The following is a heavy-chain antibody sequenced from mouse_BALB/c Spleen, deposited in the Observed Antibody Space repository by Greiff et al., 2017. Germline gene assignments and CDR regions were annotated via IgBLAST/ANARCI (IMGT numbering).Heavy chain of an antibody. J-gene: IGHJ3*01. CDR2: ISSGGST. D-gene: IGHD2-1*01. CDR1: GFTFSSYA. V-gene: IGHV5-6-5*01. Sequence: EVKLVESGGGLVKPGGSLKLSCAASGFTFSSYAMSWVRQTPEKRLEWVASISSGGSTYYPDSVKGRFTISRDNARNILYLQMSSLRSEDTAMYYCARDGNYPAWFAYWGQGTLVTVSA. CDR3: ARDGNYPAWFAY.